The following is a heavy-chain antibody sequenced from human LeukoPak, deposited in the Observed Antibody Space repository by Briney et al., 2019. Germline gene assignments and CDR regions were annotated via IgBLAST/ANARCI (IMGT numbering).Heavy chain of an antibody. Sequence: ASVKVSCKASGYTFTSYGISWVRQAPGQGLEWMGWISAYNGNTNYARKLQGRVTMTTDTSTSTAYMELRSLRSDDTAVYYCARVPFYNSTTRWFDPWGQGTLVTVSS. CDR1: GYTFTSYG. CDR2: ISAYNGNT. V-gene: IGHV1-18*01. D-gene: IGHD2/OR15-2a*01. J-gene: IGHJ5*02. CDR3: ARVPFYNSTTRWFDP.